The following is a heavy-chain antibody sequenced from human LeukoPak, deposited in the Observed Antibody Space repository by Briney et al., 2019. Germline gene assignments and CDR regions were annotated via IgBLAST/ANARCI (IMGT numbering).Heavy chain of an antibody. J-gene: IGHJ4*02. CDR1: GFTFTGYW. CDR3: ARDDSSGWFYY. CDR2: INQAGSEK. V-gene: IGHV3-7*01. Sequence: GGSLRLSCAAAGFTFTGYWMNWVRQAPGKGLEWVANINQAGSEKYYVDSVKGRFTIFRDNAKNSLHLQINSLTAEDTAVYYCARDDSSGWFYYWGQGTLVTVS. D-gene: IGHD6-19*01.